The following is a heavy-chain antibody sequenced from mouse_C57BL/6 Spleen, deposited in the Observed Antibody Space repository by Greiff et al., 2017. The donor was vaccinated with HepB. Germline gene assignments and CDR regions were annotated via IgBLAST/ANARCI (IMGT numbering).Heavy chain of an antibody. Sequence: VQLQESGAELVKPGASVKLSCKASGYTFTEYTIHWVKQRSGQGLEWIGWFYPGSGSIKYNEKFKDKATLTADKSSSTVYMELSRLTSEDSAVYFCARNPLYYGTPYYFDYWGQGTTLTVSS. CDR1: GYTFTEYT. J-gene: IGHJ2*01. D-gene: IGHD1-1*01. CDR3: ARNPLYYGTPYYFDY. V-gene: IGHV1-62-2*01. CDR2: FYPGSGSI.